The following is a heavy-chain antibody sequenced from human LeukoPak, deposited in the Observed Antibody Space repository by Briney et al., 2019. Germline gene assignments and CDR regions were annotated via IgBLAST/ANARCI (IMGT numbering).Heavy chain of an antibody. Sequence: GGSLRLSCAASGFTFSSYWMHWVRQAPGKGLVWVSCINGDGGRTNYADSVKGRFTISRDNAKNTLYLQMNSLRAEDTAVYYCARMTAHAFDIWGQGTMVAVSS. CDR3: ARMTAHAFDI. J-gene: IGHJ3*02. V-gene: IGHV3-74*01. CDR1: GFTFSSYW. D-gene: IGHD2-21*02. CDR2: INGDGGRT.